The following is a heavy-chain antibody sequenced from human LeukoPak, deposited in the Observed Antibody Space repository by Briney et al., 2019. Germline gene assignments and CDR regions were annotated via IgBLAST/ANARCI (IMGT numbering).Heavy chain of an antibody. CDR3: AREGTLGAAFDI. Sequence: ASVKVSCKASGYTFTGYYMHWVRQAPGQGLEWMGWINPNSGGTNYAQKFQGRVTMTRDTSISTAYMELSWLRSDDTAVYYCAREGTLGAAFDIWGQGTMVTVSS. CDR2: INPNSGGT. CDR1: GYTFTGYY. J-gene: IGHJ3*02. V-gene: IGHV1-2*02. D-gene: IGHD1-1*01.